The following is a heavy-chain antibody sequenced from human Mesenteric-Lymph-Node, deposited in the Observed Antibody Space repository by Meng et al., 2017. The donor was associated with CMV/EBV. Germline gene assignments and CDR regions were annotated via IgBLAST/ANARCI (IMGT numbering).Heavy chain of an antibody. V-gene: IGHV1-8*01. CDR1: GYTFTSYD. CDR2: MNPSSGNT. J-gene: IGHJ5*02. D-gene: IGHD2-2*01. Sequence: ASVKVSCKASGYTFTSYDINWVRQATGQGLEWMGWMNPSSGNTGYAQKFQGRVTMTRNTSISTAYMELSSLRSEDTAVYYCARVSSSTSGFFTLLWFDPWGQGTLVTVSS. CDR3: ARVSSSTSGFFTLLWFDP.